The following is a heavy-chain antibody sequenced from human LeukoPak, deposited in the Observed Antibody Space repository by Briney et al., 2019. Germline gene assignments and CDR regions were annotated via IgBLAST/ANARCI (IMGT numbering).Heavy chain of an antibody. CDR2: ISSSGSTI. CDR3: ARDQTGYWFDP. J-gene: IGHJ5*02. Sequence: PGGSLRLSCAASGFTFSSYEMNWVRQAPGKGLEWVSYISSSGSTIYYADSVKGRFTISRDNAKNSLYLQMNSLRAEDTAVHYCARDQTGYWFDPWGQGTLVTVSS. D-gene: IGHD1-14*01. V-gene: IGHV3-48*03. CDR1: GFTFSSYE.